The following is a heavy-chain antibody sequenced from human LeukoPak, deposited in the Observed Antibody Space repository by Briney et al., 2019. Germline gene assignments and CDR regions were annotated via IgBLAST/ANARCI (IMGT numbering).Heavy chain of an antibody. D-gene: IGHD4-17*01. CDR1: GFTFSSYA. Sequence: GGSLRLSCAASGFTFSSYAMSWVRQAPGKGLEWVSSISSSSSYIYYADSVKGRFTISRDNAKNSLYLQMNSLRAEDTAVYYCAREPDYGYFDYWGQGTLVTVSS. CDR3: AREPDYGYFDY. J-gene: IGHJ4*02. V-gene: IGHV3-21*01. CDR2: ISSSSSYI.